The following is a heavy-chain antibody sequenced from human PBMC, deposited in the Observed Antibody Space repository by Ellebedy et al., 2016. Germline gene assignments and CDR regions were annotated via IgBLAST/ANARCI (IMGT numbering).Heavy chain of an antibody. Sequence: SETLSLTCTVSGGSISGYQWGWIRQPPGKGLEWIGYNSDSGMTNYDPSLKSRITILVDASKKQFSLKLTSVTAADTAVYYCARDNYGSLDYWGQGTLVTVSS. CDR3: ARDNYGSLDY. V-gene: IGHV4-59*01. J-gene: IGHJ4*02. CDR2: NSDSGMT. CDR1: GGSISGYQ. D-gene: IGHD1-26*01.